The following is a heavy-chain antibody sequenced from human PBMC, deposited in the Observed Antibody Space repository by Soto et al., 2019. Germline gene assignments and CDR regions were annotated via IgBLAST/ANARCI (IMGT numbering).Heavy chain of an antibody. CDR2: ISGSGGST. D-gene: IGHD3-10*01. CDR1: GFTFSSYA. CDR3: AKVYGSGRTYYYGMDV. Sequence: EVQLLESGGGLVQPGGSLRLSCAASGFTFSSYAMSWVRQAPGKGLEWVSAISGSGGSTYYADSVKGRFTISRDNSKNTLYLQMNSLRDEDTAVYYCAKVYGSGRTYYYGMDVWGQGTTVTVSS. J-gene: IGHJ6*02. V-gene: IGHV3-23*01.